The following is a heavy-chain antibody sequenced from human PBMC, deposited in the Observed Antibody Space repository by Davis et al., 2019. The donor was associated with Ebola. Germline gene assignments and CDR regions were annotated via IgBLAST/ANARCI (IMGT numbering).Heavy chain of an antibody. CDR3: ASSRFVVVPAAIVYYYYGMDV. Sequence: SETLSLTCAVYGGSFSGYYWSWIRQPPGKGLEWIGEINHSGSTNYNPSLKSRVTISVDTSKNQFSLKLSSVTAADTAVYYCASSRFVVVPAAIVYYYYGMDVWGQGTTVTVSS. CDR1: GGSFSGYY. CDR2: INHSGST. J-gene: IGHJ6*02. D-gene: IGHD2-2*02. V-gene: IGHV4-34*01.